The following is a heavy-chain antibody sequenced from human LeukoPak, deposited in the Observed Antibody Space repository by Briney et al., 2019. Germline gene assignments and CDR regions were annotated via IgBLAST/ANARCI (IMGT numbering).Heavy chain of an antibody. CDR2: ISYDGSNK. CDR3: ARVAPYYDSSGPQDY. V-gene: IGHV3-30-3*01. D-gene: IGHD3-22*01. CDR1: GFTFSSYA. Sequence: PGGSLRLPCAASGFTFSSYAMHWVRQAPGKGLEWVAVISYDGSNKYYADSVKGRFTISRDNSKNTLYLQMNSLRAEDTAVYYCARVAPYYDSSGPQDYWGQGTLVTVSS. J-gene: IGHJ4*02.